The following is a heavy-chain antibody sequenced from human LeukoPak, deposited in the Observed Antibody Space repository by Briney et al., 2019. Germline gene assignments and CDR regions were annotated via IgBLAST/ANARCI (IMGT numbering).Heavy chain of an antibody. CDR3: VRGTTYSSTKADF. CDR1: GFAFSSCW. V-gene: IGHV3-74*01. Sequence: GGSLRRSCAASGFAFSSCWMHWVRQAPGKGLVWVSRINGDGSSTGYADSVKGRLTISRDNANNMMYLQMDSLRAEDSATYYCVRGTTYSSTKADFWGQGTLVTVSS. D-gene: IGHD6-13*01. CDR2: INGDGSST. J-gene: IGHJ4*02.